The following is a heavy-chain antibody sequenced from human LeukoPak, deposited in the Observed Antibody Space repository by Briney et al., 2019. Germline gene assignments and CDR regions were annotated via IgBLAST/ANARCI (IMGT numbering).Heavy chain of an antibody. J-gene: IGHJ4*02. CDR2: IYYSGST. D-gene: IGHD6-19*01. CDR1: GGSISSYY. V-gene: IGHV4-59*08. CDR3: ARHFRAEQWPEGYFDY. Sequence: SETLSLTCTVSGGSISSYYWSWIRQPPGKGLEWIGYIYYSGSTNYNPSLKSRVTISVDTSKNQFSLKLSSVTAADTAVYYCARHFRAEQWPEGYFDYWGQGTLVTVSS.